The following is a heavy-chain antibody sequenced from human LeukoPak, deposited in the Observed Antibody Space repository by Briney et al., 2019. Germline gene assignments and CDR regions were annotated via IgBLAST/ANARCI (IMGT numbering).Heavy chain of an antibody. Sequence: ASVKVSCRASGYSFTSYGISWARQAPGRGLEWMGWISTDNGNTNYVQNLQGRVSMTRDTFTSTVYMELRSLRSDDTAVYYCARAVVLYLIDYWGQGTPVTVSS. D-gene: IGHD2-8*01. J-gene: IGHJ4*02. V-gene: IGHV1-18*01. CDR2: ISTDNGNT. CDR1: GYSFTSYG. CDR3: ARAVVLYLIDY.